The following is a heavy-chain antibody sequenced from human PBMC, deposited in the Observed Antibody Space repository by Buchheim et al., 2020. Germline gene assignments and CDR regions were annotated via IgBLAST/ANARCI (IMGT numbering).Heavy chain of an antibody. CDR2: ISPNGSHT. J-gene: IGHJ5*02. D-gene: IGHD3-10*01. V-gene: IGHV3-11*01. CDR1: GFTFSDYY. Sequence: QMRLVESGGGLVKPGGSLRLSCATSGFTFSDYYLSWIRQAPGRGLEWISYISPNGSHTFYVESVKGRFSISRDNATKSLFLQMDGLRSDDTALYFCVRDLYGSGHWGWFDPWGQGTL. CDR3: VRDLYGSGHWGWFDP.